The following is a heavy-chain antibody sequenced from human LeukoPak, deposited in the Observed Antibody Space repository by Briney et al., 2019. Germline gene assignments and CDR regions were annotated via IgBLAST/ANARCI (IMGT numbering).Heavy chain of an antibody. D-gene: IGHD6-19*01. V-gene: IGHV1-69*04. Sequence: SVKVSCKASGGTFSSYAISWVRQAPGQGLEWMGRIIPILGIANYAQKFQGRVTITADKSTSTAYMELSSLRSEDTAVYYCARDSGEWLVPFDYWGQGTLVTVSS. CDR2: IIPILGIA. J-gene: IGHJ4*02. CDR1: GGTFSSYA. CDR3: ARDSGEWLVPFDY.